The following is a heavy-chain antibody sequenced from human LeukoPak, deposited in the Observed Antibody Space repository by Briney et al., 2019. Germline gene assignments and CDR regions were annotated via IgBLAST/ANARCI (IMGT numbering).Heavy chain of an antibody. CDR3: ARGVVPAANVDFGFDY. J-gene: IGHJ4*02. V-gene: IGHV3-48*03. CDR2: ISSSGSTI. Sequence: GGSLRLSCAASGFTFSSYEMNWVRQAPGKGLEWVSYISSSGSTIYYADSVKGRFTISRDNAKNSLYLQMNRLRAEDTAVYYCARGVVPAANVDFGFDYWGQGTLVTVSS. D-gene: IGHD2-2*01. CDR1: GFTFSSYE.